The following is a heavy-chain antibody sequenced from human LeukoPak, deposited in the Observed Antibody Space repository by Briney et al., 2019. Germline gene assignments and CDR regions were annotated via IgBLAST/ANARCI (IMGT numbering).Heavy chain of an antibody. J-gene: IGHJ4*02. D-gene: IGHD6-13*01. Sequence: SETLSLTCSASGGSISSSSYYWGWIRQPPGKGLEWIGSIYYTGSTYYNPSLKSRVTISVDTSKNQFSLKLSSVTAADTAVYYCARTSSSWGIDYWGQGTLVTVSS. CDR3: ARTSSSWGIDY. V-gene: IGHV4-39*07. CDR2: IYYTGST. CDR1: GGSISSSSYY.